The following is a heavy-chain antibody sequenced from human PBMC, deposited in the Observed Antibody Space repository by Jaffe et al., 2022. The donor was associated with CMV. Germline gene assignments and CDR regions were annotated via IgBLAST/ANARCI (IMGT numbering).Heavy chain of an antibody. Sequence: QVQLQESGPGLVKPSETLSLTCTVSGGSISSYYWSWIRQPPGKGLEWIGYIYYSGSTNYNPSLKSRVTISVDTSKNQFSLKLSSVTAADTAVYYCARWYSSSWTGAFDIWGQGTMVTVSS. D-gene: IGHD6-13*01. CDR2: IYYSGST. V-gene: IGHV4-59*01. CDR1: GGSISSYY. CDR3: ARWYSSSWTGAFDI. J-gene: IGHJ3*02.